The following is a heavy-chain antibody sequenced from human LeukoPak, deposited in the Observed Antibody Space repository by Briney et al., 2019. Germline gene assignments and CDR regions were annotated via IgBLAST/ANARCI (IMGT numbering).Heavy chain of an antibody. CDR3: ARVEATATAYFDS. J-gene: IGHJ4*02. CDR1: GDSVSSGGYY. CDR2: IYPSGNT. Sequence: PSQTLSLTCTVSGDSVSSGGYYWRWLRQPAGKGLEWIGRIYPSGNTNYNPSLKSRVTISMDTSKNQFSLKLSSVTAADTAVYYCARVEATATAYFDSWGQGTLVTVSS. D-gene: IGHD5-18*01. V-gene: IGHV4-61*02.